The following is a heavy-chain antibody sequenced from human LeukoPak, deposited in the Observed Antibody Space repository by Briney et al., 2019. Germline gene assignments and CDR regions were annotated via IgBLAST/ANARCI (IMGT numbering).Heavy chain of an antibody. D-gene: IGHD3-3*01. V-gene: IGHV4-38-2*02. Sequence: SETLSLTCSVSGYSISSGYYWGWIRQPPGKGLEWIGNVYHSGTTYYNPSLKSRVTISVDTSKNQFSLRLTSVTAADTAVYYCARGFSAFDIWGLGTMVTVSS. CDR2: VYHSGTT. CDR1: GYSISSGYY. J-gene: IGHJ3*02. CDR3: ARGFSAFDI.